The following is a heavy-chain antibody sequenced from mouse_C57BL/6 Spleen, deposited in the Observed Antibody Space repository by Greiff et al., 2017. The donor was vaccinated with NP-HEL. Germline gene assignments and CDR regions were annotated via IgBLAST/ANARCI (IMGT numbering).Heavy chain of an antibody. Sequence: EVQLVESGGDLVKPGGSLKLSCAASGFTFSSYGMSWVRQTPDKRLEWVATISSGGSYTYYPDRVKGRFTISRDNAKNTLYLQMSSLKSEDTAMYYCARQVGYYDDDAYAMDYWGQGTSVTVSS. J-gene: IGHJ4*01. CDR2: ISSGGSYT. D-gene: IGHD2-4*01. V-gene: IGHV5-6*01. CDR1: GFTFSSYG. CDR3: ARQVGYYDDDAYAMDY.